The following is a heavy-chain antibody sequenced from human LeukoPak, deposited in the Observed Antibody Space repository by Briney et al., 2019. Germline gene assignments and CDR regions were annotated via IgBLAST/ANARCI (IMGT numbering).Heavy chain of an antibody. D-gene: IGHD3-22*01. CDR3: ARSHYYDSSGYMMGYYYGMDV. CDR1: GYTFTSYA. Sequence: ASVKVSCKASGYTFTSYAMHWVRQAPGQRLEWMGWINAGNGNTKYSQKFQGRVTITRDTSASTAYMELSSLRSEDTAVYYCARSHYYDSSGYMMGYYYGMDVWGQGTTVTVSS. V-gene: IGHV1-3*01. CDR2: INAGNGNT. J-gene: IGHJ6*02.